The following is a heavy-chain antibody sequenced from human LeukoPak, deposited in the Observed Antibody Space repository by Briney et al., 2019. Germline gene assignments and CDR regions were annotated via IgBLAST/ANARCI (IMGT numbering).Heavy chain of an antibody. CDR1: GGTFSSYA. J-gene: IGHJ4*02. Sequence: SVKVSXKASGGTFSSYAISWVRQAPGQGLEWMGRIIPVFGTANYAQKFQGRVTITTDESTSTAYMELSSLRSEDTAVYYCARARCSGGSCYPAFDYWAQGTLVTVSS. V-gene: IGHV1-69*05. D-gene: IGHD2-15*01. CDR2: IIPVFGTA. CDR3: ARARCSGGSCYPAFDY.